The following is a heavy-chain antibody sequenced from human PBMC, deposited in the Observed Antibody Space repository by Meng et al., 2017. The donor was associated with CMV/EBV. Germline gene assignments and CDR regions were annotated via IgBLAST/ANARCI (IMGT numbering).Heavy chain of an antibody. J-gene: IGHJ5*02. CDR2: IYYDGST. CDR3: ARGRPIVVVPAARTYNWFDP. CDR1: RSYY. V-gene: IGHV4-39*07. D-gene: IGHD2-2*01. Sequence: RSYYWGWIRQPPGKGLEWIGSIYYDGSTYYNPSLKSRVTISVDTSKNQFSLKLSSVTAADTAVYYCARGRPIVVVPAARTYNWFDPWGQGTLVTVSS.